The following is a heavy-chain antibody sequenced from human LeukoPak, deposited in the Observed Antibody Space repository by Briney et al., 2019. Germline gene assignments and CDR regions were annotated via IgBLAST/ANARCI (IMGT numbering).Heavy chain of an antibody. J-gene: IGHJ6*04. V-gene: IGHV1-18*04. CDR2: ISAYNGNT. D-gene: IGHD2-2*01. CDR3: ARDGTRGYCSSTSCPYYYYGMDV. CDR1: GYTFTNYC. Sequence: ASVKVSCKASGYTFTNYCISWVRQPPGQGLEWMGWISAYNGNTNYAQKLQGRVTMTTDTSKSTAYMELRSLRSDDTDVYYCARDGTRGYCSSTSCPYYYYGMDVWGKGTTVTVSS.